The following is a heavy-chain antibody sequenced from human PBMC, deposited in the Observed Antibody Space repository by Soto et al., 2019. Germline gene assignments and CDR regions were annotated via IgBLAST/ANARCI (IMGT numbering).Heavy chain of an antibody. CDR2: IHYSGTT. CDR1: VSGGSMRNYY. D-gene: IGHD3-10*01. V-gene: IGHV4-59*01. Sequence: SETLSLTCTVSVSGGSMRNYYWNWIRQPPGKGLDWIGYIHYSGTTNYNPSLKSRVTISVDTSKNQFSLKLSSVTAADTAVYYCASVPLYHRSGNFPIDYWGQGTRVTVSS. J-gene: IGHJ4*02. CDR3: ASVPLYHRSGNFPIDY.